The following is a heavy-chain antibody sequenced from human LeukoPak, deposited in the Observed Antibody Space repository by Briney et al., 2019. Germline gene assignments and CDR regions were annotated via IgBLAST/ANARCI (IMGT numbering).Heavy chain of an antibody. CDR3: ARERYCSGGSCYVIFGY. D-gene: IGHD2-15*01. CDR1: GYTFTSYY. V-gene: IGHV1-46*01. CDR2: INPSGGST. J-gene: IGHJ4*02. Sequence: GASVKVSCKASGYTFTSYYMHWVRQAPGQGLEWMGIINPSGGSTSYAQKFQGRVTMTRDTSISTAYMELSRLRSDDTAVYYCARERYCSGGSCYVIFGYWGQGTLVTVSS.